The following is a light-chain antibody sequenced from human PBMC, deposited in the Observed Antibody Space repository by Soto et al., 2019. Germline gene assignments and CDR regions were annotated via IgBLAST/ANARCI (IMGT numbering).Light chain of an antibody. J-gene: IGKJ4*01. CDR2: WAS. Sequence: DIVMTQSPDSLAGSLGERATINCKSSQSVLYSSTNNNYLAWHQQKPGQPPKLLIYWASTRESGVPDRFSGSGSGTDFTLTISSLQAEDVAVYYCQQYYSIPPSFGGGTKVDIK. CDR1: QSVLYSSTNNNY. V-gene: IGKV4-1*01. CDR3: QQYYSIPPS.